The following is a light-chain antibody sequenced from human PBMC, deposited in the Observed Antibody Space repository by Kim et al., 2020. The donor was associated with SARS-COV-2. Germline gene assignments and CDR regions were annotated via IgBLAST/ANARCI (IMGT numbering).Light chain of an antibody. CDR3: QHYGTSPPYT. CDR2: SGS. Sequence: SPGERATHACRASQTVSSSYLVWDQHKPGQAPRLLIYSGSSRATGIPERFSGSGSGTDFPLTISRLEPEDFAVYYCQHYGTSPPYTFGQGTKLEI. CDR1: QTVSSSY. J-gene: IGKJ2*01. V-gene: IGKV3-20*01.